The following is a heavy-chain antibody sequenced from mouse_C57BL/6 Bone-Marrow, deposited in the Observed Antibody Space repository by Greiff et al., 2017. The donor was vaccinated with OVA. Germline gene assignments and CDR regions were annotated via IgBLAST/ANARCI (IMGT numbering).Heavy chain of an antibody. CDR3: AREAGYYLYFDY. CDR1: GYTFTSYT. Sequence: QVQLKESGAELARPGASVKMSCKASGYTFTSYTMHWVKQRPGQGLEWIGYINPSSGYTKYNQKFKDKATLTADKSSSTAYMQLSSLTSEDSAVYYCAREAGYYLYFDYWGQGTTLTVSS. D-gene: IGHD2-3*01. J-gene: IGHJ2*01. V-gene: IGHV1-4*01. CDR2: INPSSGYT.